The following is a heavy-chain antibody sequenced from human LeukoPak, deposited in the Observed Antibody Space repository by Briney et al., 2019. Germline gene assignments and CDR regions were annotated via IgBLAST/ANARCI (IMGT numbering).Heavy chain of an antibody. CDR1: GYTFYDYG. D-gene: IGHD3-22*01. V-gene: IGHV1-18*01. CDR3: ARGLWDYYNSSDYSFDY. Sequence: ASVNVSCKASGYTFYDYGFSWVRQAPGQGLEWMGWINTYNGNTNYAHKFQGRVTLTTDTSTRTAYLELRSLRFDDTAMYYCARGLWDYYNSSDYSFDYWGQGTLVTVSS. CDR2: INTYNGNT. J-gene: IGHJ4*02.